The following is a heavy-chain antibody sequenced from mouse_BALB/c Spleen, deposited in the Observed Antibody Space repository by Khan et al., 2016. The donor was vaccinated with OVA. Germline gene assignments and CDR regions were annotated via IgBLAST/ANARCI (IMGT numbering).Heavy chain of an antibody. CDR1: GFTFSSYT. J-gene: IGHJ4*01. Sequence: EVELVESGGGLVKPGGSLKLSCAASGFTFSSYTMSWVRQTPEKRLEWVATISSGGSYTYYPDSVKGRFTISRDNAKNTLYLQMSSLKSEDTAMYYCTRDLYGNSYYYAMDYWGQGTSVTVSS. CDR3: TRDLYGNSYYYAMDY. V-gene: IGHV5-6-4*01. D-gene: IGHD2-10*02. CDR2: ISSGGSYT.